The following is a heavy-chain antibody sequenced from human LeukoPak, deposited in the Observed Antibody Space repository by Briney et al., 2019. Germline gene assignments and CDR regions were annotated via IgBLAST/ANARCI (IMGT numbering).Heavy chain of an antibody. V-gene: IGHV1-18*01. D-gene: IGHD6-13*01. CDR3: ARTFIAAAGSGWFDP. Sequence: ASVKVSCKASGYTFNTYSITWVRQAPGQGLEWVGWISAYNGNTNYAQKLQGRVTMTTDTSTSTAYMELRSLRSDDAAVYYCARTFIAAAGSGWFDPWGQGTLVTVSS. CDR2: ISAYNGNT. CDR1: GYTFNTYS. J-gene: IGHJ5*02.